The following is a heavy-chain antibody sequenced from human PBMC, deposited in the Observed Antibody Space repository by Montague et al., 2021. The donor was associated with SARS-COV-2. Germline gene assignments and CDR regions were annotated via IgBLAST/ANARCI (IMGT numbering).Heavy chain of an antibody. D-gene: IGHD1-26*01. CDR3: AHRRGLLLSDAFDI. J-gene: IGHJ3*02. CDR2: IYWDDDK. CDR1: GFSLSTSGVG. Sequence: PALVKSTQTLTLTCTFSGFSLSTSGVGVGWIRQPLGKALEWLALIYWDDDKRYSPSLKSRLTITKDTSKNQVVLTMTNMDPVDTATYYCAHRRGLLLSDAFDIWGQGTMVTVSS. V-gene: IGHV2-5*02.